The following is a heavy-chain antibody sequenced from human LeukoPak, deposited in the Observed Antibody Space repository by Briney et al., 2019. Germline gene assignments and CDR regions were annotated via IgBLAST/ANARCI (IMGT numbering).Heavy chain of an antibody. CDR3: ARDGKAYYYDSSGYYYGYYYGMDV. CDR2: IFYRGGT. Sequence: PSETLSLTCTVSGASISTSYYWAWIRQPPGKGLEWIGSIFYRGGTYHNPSLRSRVTISMDTSKNQFSLTLSSVTAADTAVYYCARDGKAYYYDSSGYYYGYYYGMDVWGQGTTVTVSS. D-gene: IGHD3-22*01. V-gene: IGHV4-39*02. CDR1: GASISTSYY. J-gene: IGHJ6*02.